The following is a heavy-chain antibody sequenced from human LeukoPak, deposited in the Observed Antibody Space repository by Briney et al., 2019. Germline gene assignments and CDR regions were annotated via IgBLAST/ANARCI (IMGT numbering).Heavy chain of an antibody. D-gene: IGHD3-22*01. V-gene: IGHV3-21*01. CDR2: ISSSSSYI. CDR1: GFTFSSYS. Sequence: GGSLRLSCAASGFTFSSYSMNWVRQAPGRGLEWVSSISSSSSYIYYADSVKGRFTISRDNAKNSLYLQMNSLRAEDTAVYYCATATYYYDSSGYPIVDYWDQGTLVTVYS. J-gene: IGHJ4*02. CDR3: ATATYYYDSSGYPIVDY.